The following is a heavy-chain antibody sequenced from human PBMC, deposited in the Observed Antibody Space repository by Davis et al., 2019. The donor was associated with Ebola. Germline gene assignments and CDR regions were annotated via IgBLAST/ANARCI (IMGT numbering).Heavy chain of an antibody. CDR3: AREACSSISCYTYYFDY. CDR2: ISSSTSYI. V-gene: IGHV3-21*01. D-gene: IGHD2-2*02. J-gene: IGHJ4*02. CDR1: GFTFSSYN. Sequence: GGSLRLSCAASGFTFSSYNMNWVRQAPGKGLEWVSSISSSTSYIYYADSVKGRFTISRDNAKNSLYLQMNSLRAEDTALYYCAREACSSISCYTYYFDYWGQGTLVTVSS.